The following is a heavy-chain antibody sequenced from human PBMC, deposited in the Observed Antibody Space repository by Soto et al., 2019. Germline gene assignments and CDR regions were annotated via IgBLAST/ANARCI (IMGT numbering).Heavy chain of an antibody. D-gene: IGHD3-22*01. CDR1: GFTFSDHY. CDR2: IRNEANSYTT. CDR3: GRVGDNSGYYLLDV. V-gene: IGHV3-72*01. J-gene: IGHJ4*02. Sequence: PGGSLRLSCAASGFTFSDHYMDWVRQAPGRGLEWVGRIRNEANSYTTEYAASVKGRFTISRDDSKNSLFLQMNSLKTEDTAVYYCGRVGDNSGYYLLDVWGQGTLVNVSS.